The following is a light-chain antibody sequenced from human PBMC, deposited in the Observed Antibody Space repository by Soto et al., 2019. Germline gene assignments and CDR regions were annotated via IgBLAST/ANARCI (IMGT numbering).Light chain of an antibody. V-gene: IGLV2-14*01. CDR2: EVS. J-gene: IGLJ1*01. CDR3: CSYTSSTNYV. Sequence: SALTQPASVSGSPGQSITISCTGTSSDISIYNYVSWYQQHPGKAPKLIIYEVSNRPSGISNRFSGAKSGNTASLTISGLQVEDEADYYCCSYTSSTNYVFGAGTKVTLL. CDR1: SSDISIYNY.